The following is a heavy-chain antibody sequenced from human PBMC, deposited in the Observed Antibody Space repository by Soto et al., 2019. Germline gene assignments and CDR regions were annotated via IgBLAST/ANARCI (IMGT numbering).Heavy chain of an antibody. J-gene: IGHJ4*02. CDR1: GGTFSSYA. V-gene: IGHV1-69*13. D-gene: IGHD2-15*01. CDR2: IIPIFGTA. Sequence: SVNVSFKASGGTFSSYAISWVRQAPGQGLEWMGGIIPIFGTANYAQKFQGRVTITADESTSTAYMELSSLRSEDTAVYYCANGGNAGIDYWGQGTLVTVSS. CDR3: ANGGNAGIDY.